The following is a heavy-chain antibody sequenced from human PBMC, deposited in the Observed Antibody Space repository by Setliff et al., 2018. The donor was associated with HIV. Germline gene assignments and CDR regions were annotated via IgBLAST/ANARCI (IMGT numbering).Heavy chain of an antibody. J-gene: IGHJ4*02. D-gene: IGHD6-19*01. CDR3: ARDRTHRSGWYGYFEY. CDR1: GYTFTSYY. V-gene: IGHV1-46*01. Sequence: ASVKVSCKASGYTFTSYYIHWVRQAPGQGLEWMGISNPSGGNARYAQKFQGRVTMTRDTSTSTFYMEVSSLRSDDTAVYYCARDRTHRSGWYGYFEYWGQGTLVTVSS. CDR2: SNPSGGNA.